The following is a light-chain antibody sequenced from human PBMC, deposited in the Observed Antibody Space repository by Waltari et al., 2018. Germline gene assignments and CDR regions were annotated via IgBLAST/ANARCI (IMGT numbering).Light chain of an antibody. CDR2: EAF. Sequence: DIQMTQSPSTLSASVGDRVTITCRASHSISTWLAWYQQKPGKAPKLLIYEAFSLENGVPSRFSGSGSGTEFTLTISSLQPDDFATYYCQQFNTYPIPFGRGTKVDIK. V-gene: IGKV1-5*03. CDR1: HSISTW. CDR3: QQFNTYPIP. J-gene: IGKJ3*01.